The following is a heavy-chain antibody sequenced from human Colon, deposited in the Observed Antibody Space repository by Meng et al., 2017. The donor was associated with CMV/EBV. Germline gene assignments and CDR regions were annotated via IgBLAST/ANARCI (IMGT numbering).Heavy chain of an antibody. CDR2: IKSKTDGGTT. CDR3: AGETGLPNGMDV. D-gene: IGHD4-11*01. CDR1: GFTFSNAW. Sequence: GESLKISCAASGFTFSNAWMSWVRQAPGKGLEWVGRIKSKTDGGTTDYAAPVKGRFTISRDDSKNTLYLQMNSLKTEDTAVYYCAGETGLPNGMDVWGQGTTVTVSS. V-gene: IGHV3-15*01. J-gene: IGHJ6*02.